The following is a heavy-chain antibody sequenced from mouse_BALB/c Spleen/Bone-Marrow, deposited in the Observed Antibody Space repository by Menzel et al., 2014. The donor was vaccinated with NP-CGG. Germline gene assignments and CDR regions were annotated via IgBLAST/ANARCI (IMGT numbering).Heavy chain of an antibody. CDR3: ARCWFAY. J-gene: IGHJ3*01. Sequence: QVQLKQSAAELARPGASVKMSCKASGYTFTSYTVHWVKPRPGQGLEWIGYINPSSGYTEYNQKFKDKTTLTADKSSSTAYMQLSSLTSEDSAVYFCARCWFAYWGQGTLVTVSA. CDR1: GYTFTSYT. V-gene: IGHV1-4*02. CDR2: INPSSGYT.